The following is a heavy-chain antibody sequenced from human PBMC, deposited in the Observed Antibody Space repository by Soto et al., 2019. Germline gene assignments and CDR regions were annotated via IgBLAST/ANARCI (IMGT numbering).Heavy chain of an antibody. V-gene: IGHV1-18*01. CDR3: ARDRPYSHDSSAYQPLDS. J-gene: IGHJ4*02. Sequence: ASVKVSCKASGYTFKRYGGTWVRQAPGQGLEWMGWISAYNCNTNYAQNLQGRVTMTTDTSKSTAYMEMRSLRYDDTAVYFCARDRPYSHDSSAYQPLDSWGQGSLVTVSS. CDR1: GYTFKRYG. CDR2: ISAYNCNT. D-gene: IGHD3-22*01.